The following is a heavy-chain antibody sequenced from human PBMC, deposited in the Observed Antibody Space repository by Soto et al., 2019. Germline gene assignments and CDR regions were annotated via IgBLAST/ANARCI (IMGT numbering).Heavy chain of an antibody. V-gene: IGHV1-69*13. Sequence: GASVKVSCKASGGTFSSYAISWVRQAPGQGLEWMGGIIPIFGTANYAQKFQGRVTITADESTSTAYMELSSLRSEDTAVYYCAGLANGDYESVDYWGQGTLVTVSS. D-gene: IGHD4-17*01. CDR1: GGTFSSYA. J-gene: IGHJ4*02. CDR3: AGLANGDYESVDY. CDR2: IIPIFGTA.